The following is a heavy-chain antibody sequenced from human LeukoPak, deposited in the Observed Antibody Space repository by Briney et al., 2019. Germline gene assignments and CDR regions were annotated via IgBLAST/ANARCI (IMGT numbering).Heavy chain of an antibody. CDR1: GFTFSSYE. Sequence: GGSLRLSCAASGFTFSSYEMNWVRQAPGKGLEWVSGIIGSGGTTYYADSVKGRFTISRDNSKNTLYLQLNSLRAEDTAVYYCAKKGIAAADSFDYWGQGTLVTVSS. D-gene: IGHD6-13*01. CDR3: AKKGIAAADSFDY. V-gene: IGHV3-23*01. CDR2: IIGSGGTT. J-gene: IGHJ4*02.